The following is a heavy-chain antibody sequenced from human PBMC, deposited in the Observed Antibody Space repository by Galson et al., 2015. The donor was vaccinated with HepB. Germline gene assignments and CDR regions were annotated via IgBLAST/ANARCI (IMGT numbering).Heavy chain of an antibody. Sequence: SLRLYCAASGFTFSNYAMSWVRQAPGKGLEWVSGINNSGDSTYYTDSVKGRFTISRDNSKNTLYLQMNSLRVEDTAVYFCARGGATGTNGHGMDVWGQGTTVTVSS. V-gene: IGHV3-23*01. D-gene: IGHD1-7*01. CDR2: INNSGDST. CDR3: ARGGATGTNGHGMDV. CDR1: GFTFSNYA. J-gene: IGHJ6*02.